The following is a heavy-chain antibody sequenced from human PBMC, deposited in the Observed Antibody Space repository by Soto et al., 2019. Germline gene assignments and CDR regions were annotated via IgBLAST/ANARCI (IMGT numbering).Heavy chain of an antibody. D-gene: IGHD3-3*02. J-gene: IGHJ5*02. CDR3: AAFDPGPMGFDP. CDR1: GYTFTSYG. Sequence: ASVKVSCKASGYTFTSYGIHWVRQAPGQRLEWMGWINAANGDTKYSPKFQGRVTITRDMSTSTAYMELSSLRSEDTAFYYCAAFDPGPMGFDPWGQGTLVTVSS. CDR2: INAANGDT. V-gene: IGHV1-3*01.